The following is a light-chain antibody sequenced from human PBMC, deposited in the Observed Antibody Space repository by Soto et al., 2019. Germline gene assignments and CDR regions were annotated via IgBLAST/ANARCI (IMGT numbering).Light chain of an antibody. Sequence: QSALTQPPSASGSPGQSVTISCTGTSSDVGAYNYVSWYQQHPGKAPKLMIYDVGKRPSGVPDRFSGSKSGNTASLTVSGLQAEDEADYYCSSYAGRSNLVVFGGGTQLTVL. CDR3: SSYAGRSNLVV. J-gene: IGLJ3*02. V-gene: IGLV2-8*01. CDR2: DVG. CDR1: SSDVGAYNY.